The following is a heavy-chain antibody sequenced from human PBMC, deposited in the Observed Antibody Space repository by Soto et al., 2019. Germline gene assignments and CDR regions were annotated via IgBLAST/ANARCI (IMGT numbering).Heavy chain of an antibody. D-gene: IGHD2-15*01. CDR3: ARDPIGYCSGGSCYDY. V-gene: IGHV4-34*01. J-gene: IGHJ4*02. Sequence: SETLSLTCAVYGGSFSGYYWSWIRQPPGKGLEWIGEINHSGSTNYNPSLKSRVTISVDTSKNQFSLKLSSVTAADTAVYYCARDPIGYCSGGSCYDYWGQGTLVTVSS. CDR1: GGSFSGYY. CDR2: INHSGST.